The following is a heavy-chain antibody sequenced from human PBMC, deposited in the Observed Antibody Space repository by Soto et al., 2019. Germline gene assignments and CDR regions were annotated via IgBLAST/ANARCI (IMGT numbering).Heavy chain of an antibody. J-gene: IGHJ6*03. V-gene: IGHV4-30-4*01. D-gene: IGHD2-15*01. CDR3: ARLGYCSGGSCYPRYYYYYMDV. CDR2: IYYSGST. CDR1: GASVSSCVYD. Sequence: SGTLSLTCTVSGASVSSCVYDGRWIRQHPGKGLEWVGYIYYSGSTYYNPSLKSRVTISVDTSKNQFSLKLSSVTAADTAVYYCARLGYCSGGSCYPRYYYYYMDVWGKGTTVTVSS.